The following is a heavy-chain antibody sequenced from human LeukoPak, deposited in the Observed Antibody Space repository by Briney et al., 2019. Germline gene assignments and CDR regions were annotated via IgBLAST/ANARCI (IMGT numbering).Heavy chain of an antibody. V-gene: IGHV3-23*01. D-gene: IGHD6-19*01. CDR3: AKVSWLGTLPSYHFDS. Sequence: GGSLRLSCAASGFTFSDHAMSWVRQAPGKGLEWVSAIRGTGTTTFYAASVKGLFTISRDNSKNTADLQMNSLRAEDTAVYYCAKVSWLGTLPSYHFDSWGQGTQVTVSS. CDR2: IRGTGTTT. CDR1: GFTFSDHA. J-gene: IGHJ4*02.